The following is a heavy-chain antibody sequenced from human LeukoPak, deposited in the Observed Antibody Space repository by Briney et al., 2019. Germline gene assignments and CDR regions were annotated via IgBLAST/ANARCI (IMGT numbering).Heavy chain of an antibody. V-gene: IGHV1-2*02. Sequence: ASVKVSCKASVSTFTDYHVHWVRQAPGQGLEWMGWINPDSGGTKYQGRVTMTRDTSISTVYMDLSSLTSDDTAVFYCARGPSPGYASGWNTYFDPWGQGTLVPVSS. CDR1: VSTFTDYH. CDR3: ARGPSPGYASGWNTYFDP. CDR2: INPDSGGT. J-gene: IGHJ5*02. D-gene: IGHD6-19*01.